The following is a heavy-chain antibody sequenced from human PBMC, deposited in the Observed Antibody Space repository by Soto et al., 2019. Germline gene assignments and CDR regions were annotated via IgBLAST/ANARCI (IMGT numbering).Heavy chain of an antibody. J-gene: IGHJ4*02. D-gene: IGHD5-12*01. Sequence: SETLSLTCTVSGGSISSRGYYWSWIRQHPGKGLEWIGYVYYSGSTYYNPSLKSRVTISVDTSKNQFSLKLSSVTAADTAVYYCARAQIVATEPRIKKFDYWGQGTLVTVSS. CDR3: ARAQIVATEPRIKKFDY. CDR1: GGSISSRGYY. V-gene: IGHV4-31*03. CDR2: VYYSGST.